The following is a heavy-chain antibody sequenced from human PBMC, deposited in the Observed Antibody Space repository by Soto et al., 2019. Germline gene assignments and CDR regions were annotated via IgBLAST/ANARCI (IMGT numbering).Heavy chain of an antibody. CDR1: GYTFTSYD. CDR2: LSPNSGNT. D-gene: IGHD4-17*01. Sequence: ASVKVSCKASGYTFTSYDINWVRQATGQGLEWMGWLSPNSGNTGYAQKFQGRVTMTRNTSVSTAYMELSSLRSEDTAVYYCARGPAAYGHYTNWFDPWGQGTLVTVSS. J-gene: IGHJ5*02. CDR3: ARGPAAYGHYTNWFDP. V-gene: IGHV1-8*01.